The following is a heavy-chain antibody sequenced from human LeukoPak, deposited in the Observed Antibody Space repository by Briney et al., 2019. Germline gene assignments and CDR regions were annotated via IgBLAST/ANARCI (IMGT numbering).Heavy chain of an antibody. J-gene: IGHJ4*02. V-gene: IGHV3-53*01. CDR1: GFTVNSNS. D-gene: IGHD3/OR15-3a*01. Sequence: GGSLRFSCAASGFTVNSNSMSWVRQAPGKGLEWVSGIYSGGRTYYADSVKGRFTISRDNSKNTLYLQMNSLRAEDTAVYYCVGVDQYYDLDYWGQGTLVTVSS. CDR2: IYSGGRT. CDR3: VGVDQYYDLDY.